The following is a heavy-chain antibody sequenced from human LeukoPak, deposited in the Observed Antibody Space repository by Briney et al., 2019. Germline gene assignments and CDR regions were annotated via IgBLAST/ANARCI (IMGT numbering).Heavy chain of an antibody. CDR2: IYSGGST. J-gene: IGHJ4*02. V-gene: IGHV3-53*01. CDR3: ARTNYGDYVHY. CDR1: GFTVSSNY. Sequence: GGSLRLSCAASGFTVSSNYMSWVRQAPGKGLEWVSVIYSGGSTYYADSVKGRSTISRDNSKNTLYPQMNSLRAEDTAVYYCARTNYGDYVHYWGQGTLVTVSS. D-gene: IGHD4-17*01.